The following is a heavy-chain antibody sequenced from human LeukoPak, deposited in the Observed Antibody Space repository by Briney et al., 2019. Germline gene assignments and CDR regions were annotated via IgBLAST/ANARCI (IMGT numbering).Heavy chain of an antibody. CDR1: GYSFTEHY. Sequence: GASVQVSCKASGYSFTEHYIYWVRQAPGQGLEWVGRINCNSGDANSAQKFQGRVTMTRDTSISTAYMELSRLRSDDTAVYYCARGQDGDPVLLSYWGQGTLVTVSS. V-gene: IGHV1-2*02. J-gene: IGHJ4*02. CDR2: INCNSGDA. CDR3: ARGQDGDPVLLSY. D-gene: IGHD4-17*01.